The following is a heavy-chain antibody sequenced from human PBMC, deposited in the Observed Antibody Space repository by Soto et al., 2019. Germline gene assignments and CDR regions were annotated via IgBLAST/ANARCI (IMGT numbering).Heavy chain of an antibody. CDR2: ISYDGSNK. Sequence: GGSLRLSCAASGFTFSSYAMHWVRQAPCKGLEWVAVISYDGSNKYYADSVKGRFTISRDNSKNMLYLQINSLRAEDTAVYYCARVRYYYDSSGSHDAFDIWGQGTMVTVSS. V-gene: IGHV3-30-3*01. D-gene: IGHD3-22*01. J-gene: IGHJ3*02. CDR1: GFTFSSYA. CDR3: ARVRYYYDSSGSHDAFDI.